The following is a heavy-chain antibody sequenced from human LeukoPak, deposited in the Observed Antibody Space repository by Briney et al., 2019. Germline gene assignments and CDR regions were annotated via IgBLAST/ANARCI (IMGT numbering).Heavy chain of an antibody. CDR3: ARGDYDSSGYFAFDI. J-gene: IGHJ3*02. CDR1: GYTFTSYY. Sequence: ASVKVSCKASGYTFTSYYMHWVRQAPGQGLEWMGLINPTGGSTGYAQKFQGRVTMTRDMSTSTVYMELSSLRSEDTAVYYCARGDYDSSGYFAFDIWGQGTMVTVSS. V-gene: IGHV1-46*01. CDR2: INPTGGST. D-gene: IGHD3-22*01.